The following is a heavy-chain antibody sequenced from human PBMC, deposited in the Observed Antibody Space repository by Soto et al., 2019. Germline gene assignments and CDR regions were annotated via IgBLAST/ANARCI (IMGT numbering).Heavy chain of an antibody. CDR3: ARDRGVTTGLNDAFDI. CDR2: INAGNGNT. Sequence: ASVKVSCKASGYTFTSYAMHWVRQAPGQRLEWMGWINAGNGNTKYSRKFQGRVTITRDTSASTAYMELSSLRSEDTAVYYCARDRGVTTGLNDAFDIWGQGTMVTVSS. V-gene: IGHV1-3*01. J-gene: IGHJ3*02. CDR1: GYTFTSYA. D-gene: IGHD4-17*01.